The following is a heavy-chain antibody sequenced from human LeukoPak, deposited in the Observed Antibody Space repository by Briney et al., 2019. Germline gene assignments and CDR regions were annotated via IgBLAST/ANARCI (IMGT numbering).Heavy chain of an antibody. Sequence: ASVKVSCKASGYTFTSYYMHWVRQAPGQGLEWMGIINPSGGSTSYAQKFQGRVTMTRDMSTSTVYMELSSLRSEDTAVYYCARDLSSPRDFWSGYLAGLWFDPWGQGTLVTVSS. D-gene: IGHD3-3*01. V-gene: IGHV1-46*01. CDR3: ARDLSSPRDFWSGYLAGLWFDP. CDR2: INPSGGST. J-gene: IGHJ5*02. CDR1: GYTFTSYY.